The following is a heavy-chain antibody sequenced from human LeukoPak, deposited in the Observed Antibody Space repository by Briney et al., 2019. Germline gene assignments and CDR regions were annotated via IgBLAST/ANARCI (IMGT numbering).Heavy chain of an antibody. Sequence: GGSLRFSCAASGFTFSSYSMNWVRQAPGKGLEWVSYISSSSSTIYYADSVKGRFTISRDNAKNSLYLQMNSLRAEDTAVYYCARDSGPYDFWSGYYRGNAFDIWGQGTMVTVSS. J-gene: IGHJ3*02. CDR1: GFTFSSYS. V-gene: IGHV3-48*01. D-gene: IGHD3-3*01. CDR2: ISSSSSTI. CDR3: ARDSGPYDFWSGYYRGNAFDI.